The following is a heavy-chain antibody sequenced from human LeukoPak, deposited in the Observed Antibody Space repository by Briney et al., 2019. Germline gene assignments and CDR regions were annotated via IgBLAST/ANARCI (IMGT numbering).Heavy chain of an antibody. D-gene: IGHD3-10*01. CDR2: ISRDSDIR. V-gene: IGHV3-48*01. CDR3: ARVGSYYDMDV. J-gene: IGHJ6*02. Sequence: QAGGSLRLSCAASGFIFGRDSMNWVRQAPGRGLEWISYISRDSDIRYYADSVRGRFHISRDIFQNTLYLQMNNLRAEDTAVYYCARVGSYYDMDVWGQGTTVTVSS. CDR1: GFIFGRDS.